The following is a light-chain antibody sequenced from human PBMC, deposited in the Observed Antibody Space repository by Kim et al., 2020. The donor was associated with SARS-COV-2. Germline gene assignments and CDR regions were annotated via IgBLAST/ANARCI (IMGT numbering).Light chain of an antibody. V-gene: IGKV1-8*01. CDR1: QAINSY. CDR2: AAS. Sequence: SASTGDRVTITCRASQAINSYLAWYQQKPGKAPKLLIYAASTLQSGVPSRFSGSGSGTDFILTISCLQSEDFATYYCQQYYNYPRTFGQGTKLEI. J-gene: IGKJ2*01. CDR3: QQYYNYPRT.